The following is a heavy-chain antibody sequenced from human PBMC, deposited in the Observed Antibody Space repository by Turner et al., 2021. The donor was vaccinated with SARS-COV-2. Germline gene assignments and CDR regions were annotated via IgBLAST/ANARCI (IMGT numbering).Heavy chain of an antibody. D-gene: IGHD3-22*01. Sequence: PVKGRFTISRDNAKNSLYLQMNSLRAEDTAVYYCARWDYFDSSGYYPSYFDYWGQGTLVTVSS. CDR3: ARWDYFDSSGYYPSYFDY. J-gene: IGHJ4*02. V-gene: IGHV3-21*01.